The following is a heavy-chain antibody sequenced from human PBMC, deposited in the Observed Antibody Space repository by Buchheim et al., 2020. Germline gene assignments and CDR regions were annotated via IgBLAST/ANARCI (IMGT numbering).Heavy chain of an antibody. V-gene: IGHV3-30*18. J-gene: IGHJ4*02. CDR1: GFTFSSYG. CDR2: ISYDGSNK. CDR3: AKDLAVGNEGY. Sequence: QVQLVESGGGVVQPGRSLRLSCAASGFTFSSYGMHWVRQAPGKGLEWVAVISYDGSNKYYADSVKGRFTISRDNSKNTLYLQMNSLRAEDTAVYYCAKDLAVGNEGYWGQGTL. D-gene: IGHD1-1*01.